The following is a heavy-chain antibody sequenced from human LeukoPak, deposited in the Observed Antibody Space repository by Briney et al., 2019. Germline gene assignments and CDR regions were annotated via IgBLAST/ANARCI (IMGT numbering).Heavy chain of an antibody. J-gene: IGHJ4*02. D-gene: IGHD2-2*01. CDR1: GGSFSGYY. Sequence: KPSETLSLTCAVYGGSFSGYYWSWIRQPPGKGLEWIGEINHSGSTNYNPSLKSRVTISVDTSKNQFSLKLSSVTAADTAVYYCARGRARDTVVVPAPGPFDYWGQGTLVTVSS. V-gene: IGHV4-34*01. CDR2: INHSGST. CDR3: ARGRARDTVVVPAPGPFDY.